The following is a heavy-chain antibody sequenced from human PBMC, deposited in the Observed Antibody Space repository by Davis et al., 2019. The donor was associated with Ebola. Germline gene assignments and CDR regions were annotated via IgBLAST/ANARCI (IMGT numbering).Heavy chain of an antibody. Sequence: PSETLSLTCTVSGGSISSSSYYWGWIRQPPGKGLEWIGSIYYSGSTYYNPSLKSRVTISVDTSKNQFSLKLSSVTAADTAVYYCARLLYTKSMITFGSKLYYFDYWGQGTLVTVSS. D-gene: IGHD3-16*01. CDR3: ARLLYTKSMITFGSKLYYFDY. CDR1: GGSISSSSYY. J-gene: IGHJ4*02. V-gene: IGHV4-39*01. CDR2: IYYSGST.